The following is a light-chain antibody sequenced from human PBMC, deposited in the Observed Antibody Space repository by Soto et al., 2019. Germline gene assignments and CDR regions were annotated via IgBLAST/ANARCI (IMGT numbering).Light chain of an antibody. CDR3: QSYDSSLSGYV. CDR2: DNN. J-gene: IGLJ1*01. V-gene: IGLV1-40*01. Sequence: QSVLTQPPSVSGAPRQRVTISCTGSSSNIGADFDVHWYQQLPGTAPRLLISDNNNRPSGVPDRFSGSKSGTSASLAITGLQAEDEADYYCQSYDSSLSGYVFGTGTKLTVL. CDR1: SSNIGADFD.